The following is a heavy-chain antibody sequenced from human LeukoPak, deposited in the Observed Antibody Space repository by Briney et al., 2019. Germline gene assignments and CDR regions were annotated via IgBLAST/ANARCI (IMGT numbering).Heavy chain of an antibody. Sequence: PSETLSLTCTVSGGSINSNRYYWGWVRQPPGKGLDWIVSIYYSGTTYYNPSLKSRVTISVDTSKNQFSLELTSVTAADTAVYYCATHDPLDMATIFWGQGSLVTVSS. V-gene: IGHV4-39*01. D-gene: IGHD5-24*01. CDR2: IYYSGTT. J-gene: IGHJ4*02. CDR1: GGSINSNRYY. CDR3: ATHDPLDMATIF.